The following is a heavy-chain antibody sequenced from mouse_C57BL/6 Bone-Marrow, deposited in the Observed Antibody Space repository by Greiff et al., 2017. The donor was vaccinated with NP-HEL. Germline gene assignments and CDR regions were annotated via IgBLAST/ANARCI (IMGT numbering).Heavy chain of an antibody. CDR1: GYTFTSYW. Sequence: QVQLQQPGTELVKPGASVKLSCKASGYTFTSYWMHWVKQRPGQGLEWIGNINPSNGGTNYNEQFKSKATLTVDKSASTAYMQLSSLTSEDSAVYYRARQLRLRWFAYWGQGTLVTVSA. J-gene: IGHJ3*01. CDR3: ARQLRLRWFAY. CDR2: INPSNGGT. V-gene: IGHV1-53*01. D-gene: IGHD3-2*02.